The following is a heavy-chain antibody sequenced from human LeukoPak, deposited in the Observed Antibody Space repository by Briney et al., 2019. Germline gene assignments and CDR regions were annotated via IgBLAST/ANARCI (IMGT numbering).Heavy chain of an antibody. Sequence: SGPTLVDPAQTLTLTCTFSGFSLSTSGVGVGWIRQPPGKALEWLALIYWDDDKRYSPSLKSRLTITKDTSKNQAVLTMTNMDPVDTATYYCAHYYGSGNYYDYWGQGTLVTLSS. CDR1: GFSLSTSGVG. V-gene: IGHV2-5*02. CDR2: IYWDDDK. D-gene: IGHD3-10*01. J-gene: IGHJ4*02. CDR3: AHYYGSGNYYDY.